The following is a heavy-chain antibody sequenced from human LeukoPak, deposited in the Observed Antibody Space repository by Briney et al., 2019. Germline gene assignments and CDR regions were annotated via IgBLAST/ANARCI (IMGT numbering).Heavy chain of an antibody. J-gene: IGHJ3*02. Sequence: GGSLRLSCAASGFTFSSYAMSWVRQAPGKGLEWVSGISGSGGSTYYADSVKGRFTISRDNSKNTLYLQMNSLRAEDTALYYCAKGVPGSGWYSGFDAFDIWGQGTMVTVSS. CDR1: GFTFSSYA. D-gene: IGHD6-19*01. V-gene: IGHV3-23*01. CDR2: ISGSGGST. CDR3: AKGVPGSGWYSGFDAFDI.